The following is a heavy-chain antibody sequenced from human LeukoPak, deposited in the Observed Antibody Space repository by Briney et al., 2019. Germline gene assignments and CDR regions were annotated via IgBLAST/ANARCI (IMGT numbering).Heavy chain of an antibody. CDR2: ISAYNDNT. CDR1: GYTFASYS. J-gene: IGHJ3*02. Sequence: ASVKVSCKASGYTFASYSMHWVRQAPGQGLEWMGWISAYNDNTNYAQKLQDRITMTTDTSTSTAYMELRSLRSDDTAVYYCARQNLRDSDAFDIWGQGTMVTVSS. CDR3: ARQNLRDSDAFDI. D-gene: IGHD2/OR15-2a*01. V-gene: IGHV1-18*04.